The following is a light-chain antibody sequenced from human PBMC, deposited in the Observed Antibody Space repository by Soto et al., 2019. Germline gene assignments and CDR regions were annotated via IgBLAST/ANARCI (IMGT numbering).Light chain of an antibody. CDR1: QGISSA. Sequence: AIQLTQSPSSLSASVGDTVTITCRASQGISSALAWYQQKPGKAPKLLIYDASSLESGVPSRFSGSGSGTDFTLTISSLQPEDFATYYCQQFNSYSLFTFGPGTKVDIK. CDR2: DAS. V-gene: IGKV1-13*02. CDR3: QQFNSYSLFT. J-gene: IGKJ3*01.